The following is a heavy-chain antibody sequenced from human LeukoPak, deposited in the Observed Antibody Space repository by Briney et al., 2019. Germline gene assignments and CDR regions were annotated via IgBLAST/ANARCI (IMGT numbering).Heavy chain of an antibody. CDR2: IYYSGST. D-gene: IGHD5-18*01. CDR3: ARADFRGYSSFDY. J-gene: IGHJ4*02. V-gene: IGHV4-61*08. CDR1: GGSISSGGYS. Sequence: SQTLSLTCAVSGGSISSGGYSWSWIRQPPGKGLEWIGYIYYSGSTNYNPSLKSRVTISVDTSKNQFSLKLSSVTAADTAVYYCARADFRGYSSFDYWGQGTLVTVSS.